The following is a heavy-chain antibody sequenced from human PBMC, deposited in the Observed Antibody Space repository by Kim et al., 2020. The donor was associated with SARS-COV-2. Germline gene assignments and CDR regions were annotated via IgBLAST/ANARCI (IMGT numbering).Heavy chain of an antibody. D-gene: IGHD4-17*01. Sequence: YSPSFQGQVTISADKSISTAYLQWSSLKASDTAMYYCARSTTVRPDYFDYWGQGTLVTVSS. V-gene: IGHV5-51*01. J-gene: IGHJ4*02. CDR3: ARSTTVRPDYFDY.